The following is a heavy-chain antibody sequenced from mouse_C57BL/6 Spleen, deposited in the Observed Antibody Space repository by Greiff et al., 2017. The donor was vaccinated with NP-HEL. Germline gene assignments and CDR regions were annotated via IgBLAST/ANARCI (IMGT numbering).Heavy chain of an antibody. J-gene: IGHJ3*01. CDR2: INPGSGGT. D-gene: IGHD1-1*01. CDR1: GYAFTNYL. CDR3: ARSGYYGSSSPFAY. V-gene: IGHV1-54*01. Sequence: QVQLQQSGAELVRPGTSVKVSCKASGYAFTNYLIEWVKQRPGQGLEWIGVINPGSGGTNYNEKFKGKATLTADKSSSTAYMQLSSLTSEDSAVYFGARSGYYGSSSPFAYWGQGTLVTVSA.